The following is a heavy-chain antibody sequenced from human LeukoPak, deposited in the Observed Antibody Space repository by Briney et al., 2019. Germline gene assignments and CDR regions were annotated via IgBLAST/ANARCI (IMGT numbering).Heavy chain of an antibody. D-gene: IGHD3-16*02. CDR2: IIPIFGTA. V-gene: IGHV1-69*06. Sequence: SVKVSCKASGGTFSSYAISWVRQAPGQGLEWMEGIIPIFGTANYAQKFQGRVTIAADKSTSTAYMELSSLRSKDTAVYYCARDFWYDYVWGSYRPYNWFDPWGQGTLVTVSS. J-gene: IGHJ5*02. CDR3: ARDFWYDYVWGSYRPYNWFDP. CDR1: GGTFSSYA.